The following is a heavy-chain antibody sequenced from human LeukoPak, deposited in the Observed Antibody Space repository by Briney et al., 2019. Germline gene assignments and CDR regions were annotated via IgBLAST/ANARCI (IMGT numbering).Heavy chain of an antibody. J-gene: IGHJ4*02. CDR3: ARVLHTYDSSGYYFEDYFDY. V-gene: IGHV4-59*01. Sequence: PSETLSLTCTVSGGSISSYYWSWIRQPPGKGLEWIGYIYYSGSTNYNPSLKCRVTISVDTSKNQFSLKLSSVTAADTAVYYCARVLHTYDSSGYYFEDYFDYWGQGTLVTVSS. D-gene: IGHD3-22*01. CDR2: IYYSGST. CDR1: GGSISSYY.